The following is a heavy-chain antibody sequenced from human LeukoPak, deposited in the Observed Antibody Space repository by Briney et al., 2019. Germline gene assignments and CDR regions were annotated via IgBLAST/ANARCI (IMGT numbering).Heavy chain of an antibody. CDR1: GYTFTSYD. CDR2: MNPNSGNT. CDR3: ARGRFEDIVASPHYGMDV. V-gene: IGHV1-8*01. D-gene: IGHD5-12*01. Sequence: ASVKVSCKASGYTFTSYDINWVRQAAGQGLEWMGWMNPNSGNTGYAQKFQGRVTMTRNTSISTAYMELSSLRSEDTAVYYCARGRFEDIVASPHYGMDVWGQGTTVTVSS. J-gene: IGHJ6*02.